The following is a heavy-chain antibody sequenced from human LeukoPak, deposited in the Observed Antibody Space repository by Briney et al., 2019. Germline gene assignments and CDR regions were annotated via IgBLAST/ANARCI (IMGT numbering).Heavy chain of an antibody. CDR3: AKKGIHCSTTSGYIDF. V-gene: IGHV3-23*01. CDR2: ISGRGLTT. J-gene: IGHJ4*02. Sequence: GGSLRLSCAASGFTFSTYDMSGVRQPPGKGREGGSGISGRGLTTYYADSIKGRSTIARDNSKNTLFLQMNSLRGEDTAVYYCAKKGIHCSTTSGYIDFWGQGTLVTVSS. CDR1: GFTFSTYD. D-gene: IGHD2-2*02.